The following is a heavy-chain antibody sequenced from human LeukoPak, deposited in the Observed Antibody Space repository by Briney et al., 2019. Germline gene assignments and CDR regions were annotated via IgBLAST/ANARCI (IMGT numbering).Heavy chain of an antibody. J-gene: IGHJ4*02. CDR1: GFTFSRCG. V-gene: IGHV3-33*06. CDR2: IWYDGTNK. D-gene: IGHD4-17*01. CDR3: AKDLGDYGDNMPYY. Sequence: PGRSLRLSCEASGFTFSRCGMHWVRQAPGKGLEWVAVIWYDGTNKYYADSVKGRFTISRDNSKNTLYLQMNSLRAEDTAVYYCAKDLGDYGDNMPYYWGQGTLVTVSS.